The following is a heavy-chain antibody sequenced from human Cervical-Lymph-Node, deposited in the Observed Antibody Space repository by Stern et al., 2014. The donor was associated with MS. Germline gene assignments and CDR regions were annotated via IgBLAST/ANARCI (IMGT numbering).Heavy chain of an antibody. J-gene: IGHJ5*02. D-gene: IGHD3-16*01. CDR2: LGWNSEGR. Sequence: EVQLEESGGGMVQPGRSLRLSCEASGFKVDDFAMHLVRQAPGKGLEWVSGLGWNSEGRGYADSVQGRFTISRDNAKSSLYLQMNSLTAEDTALYYCAKADDYAAGIDAWGQGTLVVVSS. CDR1: GFKVDDFA. V-gene: IGHV3-9*01. CDR3: AKADDYAAGIDA.